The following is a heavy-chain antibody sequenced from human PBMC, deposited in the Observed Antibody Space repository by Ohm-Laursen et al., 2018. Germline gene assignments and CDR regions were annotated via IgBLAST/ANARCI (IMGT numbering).Heavy chain of an antibody. J-gene: IGHJ4*02. V-gene: IGHV1-2*02. Sequence: ASAKVSCKASGYTFTGNYVHWVRQAPGQGLEWMGWINPDSGGTNYAQNFRGRVTMTRDTSISTAYMELSSLRYEDSAIYYCATSKWRQKLDYWGQGTLVTVSS. CDR1: GYTFTGNY. CDR2: INPDSGGT. CDR3: ATSKWRQKLDY. D-gene: IGHD5-18*01.